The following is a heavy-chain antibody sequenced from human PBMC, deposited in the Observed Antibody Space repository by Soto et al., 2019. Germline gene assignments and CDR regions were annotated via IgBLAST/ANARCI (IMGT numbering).Heavy chain of an antibody. V-gene: IGHV3-23*01. J-gene: IGHJ5*01. CDR1: GFRFRTRA. D-gene: IGHD1-26*01. CDR2: IRPGGDST. CDR3: TTHEEGAPWAGGFDS. Sequence: LRLSCAASGFRFRTRAMSWVRQAPGKGPEWVASIRPGGDSTYYADSVKGRFAVSRDNSNVTLYLQMDSLRVEDTAIYYCTTHEEGAPWAGGFDSWGPGTLVTVSS.